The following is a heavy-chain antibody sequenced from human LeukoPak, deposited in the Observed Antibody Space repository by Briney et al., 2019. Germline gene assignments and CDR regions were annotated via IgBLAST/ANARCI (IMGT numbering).Heavy chain of an antibody. CDR1: GASISSGSYY. V-gene: IGHV4-61*02. CDR2: IYTSGST. D-gene: IGHD6-13*01. CDR3: AGSSLDIYYYYYMDV. J-gene: IGHJ6*03. Sequence: SQTLSLTCTVSGASISSGSYYWTWIRQPAGKGLVWIGRIYTSGSTNYNPSLKSRVTISVDTSKNLFSLKLSSVTAADTAVYYCAGSSLDIYYYYYMDVWGKGTSVTVSS.